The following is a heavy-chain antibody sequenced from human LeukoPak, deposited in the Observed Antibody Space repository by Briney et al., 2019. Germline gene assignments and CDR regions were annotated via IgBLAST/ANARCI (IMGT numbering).Heavy chain of an antibody. Sequence: SETLSLTCAVYGGSFSGYYCSWIRQPPGKGLEWIGEINHSGSTNYNPSLKSRVTISVDTSKNQFSLKLSSVTAADTAVYYCARGTYSSGWYRTAEYFQHWGQGTLVTLSS. D-gene: IGHD6-19*01. CDR2: INHSGST. CDR3: ARGTYSSGWYRTAEYFQH. CDR1: GGSFSGYY. V-gene: IGHV4-34*01. J-gene: IGHJ1*01.